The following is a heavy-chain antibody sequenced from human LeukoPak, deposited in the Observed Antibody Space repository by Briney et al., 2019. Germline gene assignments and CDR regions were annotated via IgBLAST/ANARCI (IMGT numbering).Heavy chain of an antibody. J-gene: IGHJ4*02. CDR2: IKQDGSEK. Sequence: QPGRSLRLSCAASGFTFSSYGMHWVRQAPGKGLEWVANIKQDGSEKYYVDSVKGRFTSSRDNLKKTLYLHMNSLRAEDTAIYYCVKGDLPHCDADCYLGFDHWGQGTLASVSS. D-gene: IGHD2-21*02. CDR3: VKGDLPHCDADCYLGFDH. CDR1: GFTFSSYG. V-gene: IGHV3-7*03.